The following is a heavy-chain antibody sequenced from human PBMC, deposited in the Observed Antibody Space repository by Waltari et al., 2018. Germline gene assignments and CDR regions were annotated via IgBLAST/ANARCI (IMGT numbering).Heavy chain of an antibody. V-gene: IGHV3-15*01. CDR3: TTRRGSFDL. Sequence: EVQLVESGGGLVKPGGSLRLSCAASGFTFNSAWMNWVRQAPGKGLEWVGRIKSKDDGGPADYAAAVKDRFTISRDDSENTLYLQMNSLKTEDTAVYFCTTRRGSFDLWGRGTLVTVSS. CDR2: IKSKDDGGPA. J-gene: IGHJ2*01. CDR1: GFTFNSAW.